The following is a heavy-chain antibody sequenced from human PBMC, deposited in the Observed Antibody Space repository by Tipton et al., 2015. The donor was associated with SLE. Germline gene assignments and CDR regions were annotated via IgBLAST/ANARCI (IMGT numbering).Heavy chain of an antibody. Sequence: GLVKPSETLSLTCSVSGGSISSYYWSWIRQPPAKGLEWIGFIYYNGKTNYNSSLKSRVTISVDTSKSQFSLKVSSVTAADTAVYYCARRITGTSRMDVWGKGITVTVSS. V-gene: IGHV4-59*08. D-gene: IGHD1-7*01. CDR1: GGSISSYY. CDR2: IYYNGKT. CDR3: ARRITGTSRMDV. J-gene: IGHJ6*04.